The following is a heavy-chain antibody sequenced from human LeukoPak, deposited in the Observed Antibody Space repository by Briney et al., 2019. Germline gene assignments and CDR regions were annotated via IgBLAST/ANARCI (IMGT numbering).Heavy chain of an antibody. CDR3: ARQHDSYYYYYIDV. V-gene: IGHV4-38-2*01. CDR2: LYHSDSA. Sequence: SETLSLTCAVSGYSISNGYYWVWIRQPPGRGLGWTGSLYHSDSAYYNTSLRSRVSMSVDTSKNQFSLTLSFVTAADTAVYYCARQHDSYYYYYIDVWGSGTTVTVSS. CDR1: GYSISNGYY. J-gene: IGHJ6*03.